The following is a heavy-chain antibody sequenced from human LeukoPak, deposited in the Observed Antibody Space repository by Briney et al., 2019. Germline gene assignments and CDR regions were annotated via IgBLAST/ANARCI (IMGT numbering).Heavy chain of an antibody. V-gene: IGHV1-2*02. D-gene: IGHD3-10*01. CDR1: GYTFTGYY. CDR2: INPNSGGT. Sequence: ASVKVSCKASGYTFTGYYMHWVRQAPGQGLEWMGWINPNSGGTNYAQKFQGRVTMTRDTSISTAYMELSRLRSDDTAVDYCARDKHVLLWFGELGGDYWGQGTLVTVSS. CDR3: ARDKHVLLWFGELGGDY. J-gene: IGHJ4*02.